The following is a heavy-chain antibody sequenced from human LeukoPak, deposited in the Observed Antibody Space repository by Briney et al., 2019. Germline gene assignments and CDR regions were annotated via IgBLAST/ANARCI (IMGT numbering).Heavy chain of an antibody. CDR2: IYSGGST. CDR3: ATRGSSWYHDGY. CDR1: GFTVSSNY. J-gene: IGHJ4*02. V-gene: IGHV3-66*01. Sequence: GGSLRLSCAASGFTVSSNYMSWVRQAPGKGLEWVSVIYSGGSTYYADSVKGRFTISRDNSKNTLYLQMNSLRAEDTAVYYCATRGSSWYHDGYWGQGTLVTVSS. D-gene: IGHD6-13*01.